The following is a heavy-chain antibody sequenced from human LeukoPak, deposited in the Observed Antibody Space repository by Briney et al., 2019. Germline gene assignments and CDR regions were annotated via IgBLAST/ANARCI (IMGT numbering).Heavy chain of an antibody. Sequence: ASVKVSCKPSGYTFTSYYMHWVRQAPGQGLEWMGIINPSGGSTSYAQKFQGRVTMTRDTSTSTVYMELSSLRSEDTAVYYCARDHEYYYGSGSYYPGGCDYWGQGTLVTVS. V-gene: IGHV1-46*01. D-gene: IGHD3-10*01. CDR1: GYTFTSYY. J-gene: IGHJ4*02. CDR2: INPSGGST. CDR3: ARDHEYYYGSGSYYPGGCDY.